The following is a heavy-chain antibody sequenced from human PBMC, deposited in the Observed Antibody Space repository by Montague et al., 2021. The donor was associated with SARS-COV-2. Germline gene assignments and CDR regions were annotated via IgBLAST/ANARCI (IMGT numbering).Heavy chain of an antibody. J-gene: IGHJ3*02. Sequence: TLSLTCTVSSGSISSGGYYWSWIRQHPGKGPEWIGYIYYSGSTYYNPSLKSRVTISVDTSKNQFSLKLSSVTAADTAVYYCARAFVVVIAIDAFDIWGQGTMVTVSS. CDR1: SGSISSGGYY. D-gene: IGHD2-21*01. CDR2: IYYSGST. V-gene: IGHV4-31*03. CDR3: ARAFVVVIAIDAFDI.